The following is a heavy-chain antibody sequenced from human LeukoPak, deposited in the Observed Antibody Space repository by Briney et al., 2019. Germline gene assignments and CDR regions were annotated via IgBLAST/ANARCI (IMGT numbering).Heavy chain of an antibody. CDR1: GFSFSSSS. Sequence: SVKVSCKASGFSFSSSSMQWVRQARGQRLEWIGWIAVGSGNTNYAQKFQGRVTITRDMSTSTAYMELSSLGSEDTALYYCAAVFGSGYYYYFDYWGQGSLVTVSS. D-gene: IGHD3-22*01. CDR3: AAVFGSGYYYYFDY. V-gene: IGHV1-58*02. CDR2: IAVGSGNT. J-gene: IGHJ4*02.